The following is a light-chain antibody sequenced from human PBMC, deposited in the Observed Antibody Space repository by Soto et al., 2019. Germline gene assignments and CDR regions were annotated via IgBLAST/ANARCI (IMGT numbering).Light chain of an antibody. V-gene: IGKV3D-15*01. Sequence: EIVMTQSPATLSVSTGERATPSCRARQTFGSNLAWYQQKRGQAPRRLIYDASTRATGIPARFSGSGSGTDFTLTISSLQSEDFALYYCQQYNYWPRTFGQGSKLEIK. CDR1: QTFGSN. CDR2: DAS. CDR3: QQYNYWPRT. J-gene: IGKJ2*01.